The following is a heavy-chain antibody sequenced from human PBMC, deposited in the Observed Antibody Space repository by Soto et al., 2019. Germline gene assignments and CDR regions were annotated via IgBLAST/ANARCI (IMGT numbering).Heavy chain of an antibody. CDR2: IYYSGST. J-gene: IGHJ5*02. CDR1: GGSISSYY. Sequence: SETLSLTCTVSGGSISSYYWSWIRQHPGKGPERIGYIYYSGSTYYNPSLKSRVTISVDTSKNQFSLKLSSVTAADTALYYCARESDSSGYYYWFDPWGQGTLVTVSS. D-gene: IGHD3-22*01. CDR3: ARESDSSGYYYWFDP. V-gene: IGHV4-59*12.